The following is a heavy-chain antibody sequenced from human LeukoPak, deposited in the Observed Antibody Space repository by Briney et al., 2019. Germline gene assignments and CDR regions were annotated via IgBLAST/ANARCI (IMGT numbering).Heavy chain of an antibody. CDR1: GYTFTSYG. CDR3: ARGSPTYYYDSSGYSP. Sequence: ASVKVSCKASGYTFTSYGISWVRQAPGQGLEWMGWISAYNGNTNYAQKLQGRVTMTTDISTSTAYMELRSLRSDDTAVYYCARGSPTYYYDSSGYSPWGQGTLVTDSS. D-gene: IGHD3-22*01. J-gene: IGHJ5*02. CDR2: ISAYNGNT. V-gene: IGHV1-18*01.